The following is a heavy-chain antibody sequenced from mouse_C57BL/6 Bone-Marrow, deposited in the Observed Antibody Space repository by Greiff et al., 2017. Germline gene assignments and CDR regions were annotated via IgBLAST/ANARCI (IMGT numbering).Heavy chain of an antibody. V-gene: IGHV1-64*01. CDR1: GYTFTSYW. J-gene: IGHJ4*01. Sequence: VQLQQPGAELVKPGASVKLSCKASGYTFTSYWMHWVKQRPGQGLEWIGMIHPNSGSTNYNEKFKSKATLTVDKSSSTAYMQLSSLTSEDSAVYCGARRRIDYDYDDAMDYWGQGTSVTVSS. CDR3: ARRRIDYDYDDAMDY. D-gene: IGHD2-4*01. CDR2: IHPNSGST.